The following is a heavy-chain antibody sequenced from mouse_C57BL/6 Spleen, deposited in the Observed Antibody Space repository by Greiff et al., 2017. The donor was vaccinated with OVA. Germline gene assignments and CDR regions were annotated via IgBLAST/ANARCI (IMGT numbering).Heavy chain of an antibody. CDR2: INPYNGGT. Sequence: EVQLQQSGPVLVKPGASVKMSCKASGYTFTDYYMNWVKQSHGKSLEWIGVINPYNGGTSYNQKFKGKATLTVDKSSSTAYMELNSLTSEDSAVYYCARKGRDVGFAYWGQGTLVTVSA. V-gene: IGHV1-19*01. CDR3: ARKGRDVGFAY. CDR1: GYTFTDYY. D-gene: IGHD3-3*01. J-gene: IGHJ3*01.